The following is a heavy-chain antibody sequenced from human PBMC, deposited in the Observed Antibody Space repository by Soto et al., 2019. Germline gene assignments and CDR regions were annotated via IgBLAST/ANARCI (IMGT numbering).Heavy chain of an antibody. D-gene: IGHD6-19*01. V-gene: IGHV3-23*01. J-gene: IGHJ4*02. CDR2: ISGNGANT. CDR3: AKDYGSSRYFFDY. CDR1: GFTFINYA. Sequence: PGGSLRLSCAASGFTFINYAMSWVRQAPGEGLEWVSTISGNGANTHYADSVKGRFSISGDNSKNTLYIQMNSLRAEDTAVYYCAKDYGSSRYFFDYWGQGALVTVSS.